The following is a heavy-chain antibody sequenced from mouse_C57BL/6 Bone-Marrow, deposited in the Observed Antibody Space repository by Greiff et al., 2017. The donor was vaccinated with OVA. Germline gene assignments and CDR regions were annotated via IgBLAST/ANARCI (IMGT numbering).Heavy chain of an antibody. D-gene: IGHD1-1*01. CDR3: ARFTTVVEGFDY. Sequence: QVQLQQSGAELVRPGTSVKVSCKASGYAFTNYLIEWVKQRPGQGLEWIGVINPGSGGTNYNEKFKGKATLTADKSSSTAYMQLSSLTSEDSAVYFCARFTTVVEGFDYWGQGTTLTVSS. J-gene: IGHJ2*01. CDR1: GYAFTNYL. CDR2: INPGSGGT. V-gene: IGHV1-54*01.